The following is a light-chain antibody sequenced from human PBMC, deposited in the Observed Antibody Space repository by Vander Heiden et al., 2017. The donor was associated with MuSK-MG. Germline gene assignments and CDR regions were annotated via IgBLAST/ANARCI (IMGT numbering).Light chain of an antibody. CDR3: QQHGNSPRT. CDR2: AAS. CDR1: QSGSANY. J-gene: IGKJ1*01. Sequence: EIVLTQSPGTLSVSPGERATLSCRASQSGSANYLTWYQQKPGQAPRLLIYAASSRATGVPERFSGSGSGTDFTLTISGLEPDDFAVYYCQQHGNSPRTFGQGTKVEIK. V-gene: IGKV3-20*01.